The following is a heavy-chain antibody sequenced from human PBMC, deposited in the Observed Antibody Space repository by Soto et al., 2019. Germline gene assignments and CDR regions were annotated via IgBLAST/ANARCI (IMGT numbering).Heavy chain of an antibody. V-gene: IGHV1-18*01. Sequence: QVQLVQSGAEVKKPGAPVKVSCKASGYTFTSYGISWVRQAPGQGLEWMGRISAYNGNTNYAQKLQGRVTMTTDTSTSTDYMELRSLRSDDPAVYFCARAVGALGHGFDPWGQGTLVTVSS. CDR2: ISAYNGNT. D-gene: IGHD1-26*01. J-gene: IGHJ5*02. CDR3: ARAVGALGHGFDP. CDR1: GYTFTSYG.